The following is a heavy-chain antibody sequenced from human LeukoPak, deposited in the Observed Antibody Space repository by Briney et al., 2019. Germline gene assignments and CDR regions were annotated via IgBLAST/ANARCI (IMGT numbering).Heavy chain of an antibody. V-gene: IGHV3-74*01. CDR3: VRGGPSTWS. J-gene: IGHJ5*02. Sequence: GGSLRLSCAASGFKFDDYAMHWVRQAPGKGLVWVSRINSDGSSTIYADSVRGRFTISRDDAKNTLYLQMNNLRAEDTAVYYCVRGGPSTWSWGQGTLVTVSS. D-gene: IGHD2-15*01. CDR1: GFKFDDYA. CDR2: INSDGSST.